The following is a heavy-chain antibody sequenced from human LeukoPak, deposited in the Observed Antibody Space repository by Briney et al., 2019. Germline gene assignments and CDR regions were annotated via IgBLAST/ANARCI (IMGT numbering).Heavy chain of an antibody. CDR1: GFTFSNYG. J-gene: IGHJ4*02. CDR2: VSYDGYDK. D-gene: IGHD1-26*01. V-gene: IGHV3-33*01. Sequence: GGSLRLSCAASGFTFSNYGMHWVRQAPGKGLEWVAVVSYDGYDKHYAEPVKGRCTISRDNSKSMVYLEMSSLRADDTAIYFCARDVGLRYFFDSWGQGTLVTVSS. CDR3: ARDVGLRYFFDS.